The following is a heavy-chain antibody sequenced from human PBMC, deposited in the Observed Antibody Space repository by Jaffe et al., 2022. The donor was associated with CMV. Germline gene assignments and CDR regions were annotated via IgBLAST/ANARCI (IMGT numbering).Heavy chain of an antibody. CDR2: INSDGSST. V-gene: IGHV3-74*01. CDR1: GFTFSSYW. J-gene: IGHJ6*02. D-gene: IGHD6-6*01. CDR3: ARLEGIAARPNYYYGMDV. Sequence: EVQLVESGGGLVQPGGSLRLSCAASGFTFSSYWMHWVRQAPGKGLVWVSRINSDGSSTSYADSVKGRFTISRDNAKNTLYLQMNSLRAEDTAVYYCARLEGIAARPNYYYGMDVWGQGTTVTVSS.